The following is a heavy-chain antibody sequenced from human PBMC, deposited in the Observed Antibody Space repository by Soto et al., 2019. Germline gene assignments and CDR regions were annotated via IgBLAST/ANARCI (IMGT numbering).Heavy chain of an antibody. CDR3: YRGEGYYDSSGYLDY. CDR2: IYYSGST. V-gene: IGHV4-30-4*01. Sequence: SETLSLTCTVSGGSISSGDYYWSWIRQPPGKGLEWIGYIYYSGSTYYNPSLKSRVTISVDTSKNQFSLKLSSVTAADTAAYYFYRGEGYYDSSGYLDYWGQGTLITVSS. CDR1: GGSISSGDYY. J-gene: IGHJ4*02. D-gene: IGHD3-22*01.